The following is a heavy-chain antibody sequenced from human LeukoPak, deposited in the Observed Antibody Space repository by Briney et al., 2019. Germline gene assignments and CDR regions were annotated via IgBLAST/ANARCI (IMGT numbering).Heavy chain of an antibody. J-gene: IGHJ4*02. CDR2: MHHSGSA. V-gene: IGHV4-59*01. CDR3: ASRKLGNDY. CDR1: GGSISSYY. D-gene: IGHD7-27*01. Sequence: ASETLSLTCTVSGGSISSYYWSWLRQSPGKGLEWIGFMHHSGSANSNPSLRSRVTISMDTSKNQFSLKLSSVTAADTAVYYCASRKLGNDYWGQGTLVTVSS.